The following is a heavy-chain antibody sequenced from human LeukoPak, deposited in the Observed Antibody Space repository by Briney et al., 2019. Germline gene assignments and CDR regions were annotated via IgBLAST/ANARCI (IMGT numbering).Heavy chain of an antibody. Sequence: GGSLRLSCAASGFTVSSNYMSWVRQAPGKGLEWVSVIYSGGNTYYADSVKGRFTISRDNSKNTLYLQMNSLRAEDTAVYYCARDTSYYYDSSGYYPPDYWGQGTLVTVSS. J-gene: IGHJ4*02. D-gene: IGHD3-22*01. CDR1: GFTVSSNY. CDR2: IYSGGNT. V-gene: IGHV3-53*05. CDR3: ARDTSYYYDSSGYYPPDY.